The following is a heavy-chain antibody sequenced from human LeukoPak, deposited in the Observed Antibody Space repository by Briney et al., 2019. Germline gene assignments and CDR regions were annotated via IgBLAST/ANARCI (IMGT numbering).Heavy chain of an antibody. D-gene: IGHD1-1*01. CDR1: GFTFSSYG. CDR3: AKIKNGDYYYYMDV. V-gene: IGHV3-30*18. Sequence: GGSLRLSCAASGFTFSSYGMHWVRQAPGKGLEWVAVISYDGSNKYYADSVKGRFTISRDNSKNTLYLQMNSLRAEDTAVYYCAKIKNGDYYYYMDVWGKGTTVTVSS. CDR2: ISYDGSNK. J-gene: IGHJ6*03.